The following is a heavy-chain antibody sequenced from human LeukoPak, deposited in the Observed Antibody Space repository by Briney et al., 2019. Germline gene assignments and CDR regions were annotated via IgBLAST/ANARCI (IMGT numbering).Heavy chain of an antibody. V-gene: IGHV3-30*02. J-gene: IGHJ3*02. D-gene: IGHD3-3*01. CDR2: IRYDGSNK. Sequence: GGSLRLSCAASGFTFSSYGMHWVRQAPGKGLEWVAFIRYDGSNKYYADSVKGRFTISRDNSKNTLYLQMNSLRAEDTAVYYCANYDFWSGQRAFDIWGQGTMVTVSS. CDR1: GFTFSSYG. CDR3: ANYDFWSGQRAFDI.